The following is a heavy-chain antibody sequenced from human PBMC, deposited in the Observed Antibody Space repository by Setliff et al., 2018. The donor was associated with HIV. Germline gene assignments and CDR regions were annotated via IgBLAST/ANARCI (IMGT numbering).Heavy chain of an antibody. J-gene: IGHJ4*02. CDR3: ARDLGLMPLASADY. D-gene: IGHD3-16*01. V-gene: IGHV1-2*06. CDR2: INPDSGAT. CDR1: GYTFTDYY. Sequence: ASVKVSCKASGYTFTDYYMHWVRQAPGQGLEWMGRINPDSGATTYAQNFQGRVTMTRDTPISTAYMELTRLRSDDTAVYYCARDLGLMPLASADYWGQGTLVTVSS.